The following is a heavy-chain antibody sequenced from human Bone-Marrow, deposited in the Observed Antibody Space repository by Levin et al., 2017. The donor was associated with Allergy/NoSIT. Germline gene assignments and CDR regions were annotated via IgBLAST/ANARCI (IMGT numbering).Heavy chain of an antibody. CDR1: GFTSNIYS. D-gene: IGHD7-27*01. J-gene: IGHJ4*02. Sequence: GESLKISCAASGFTSNIYSMNWVRQAPGKGLEWISYISSSPGVIYYADSVKGRFTISRDNAKNSLLLQMNRLKVDDTAVYYCARDGETGHFDHWGQGALVIVSS. CDR2: ISSSPGVI. V-gene: IGHV3-21*06. CDR3: ARDGETGHFDH.